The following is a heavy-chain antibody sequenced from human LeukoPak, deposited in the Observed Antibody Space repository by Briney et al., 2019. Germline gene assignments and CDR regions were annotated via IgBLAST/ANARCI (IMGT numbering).Heavy chain of an antibody. V-gene: IGHV4-34*01. CDR3: ARDREEYCSGGSCQAFDI. CDR1: GGSFSGYY. J-gene: IGHJ3*02. CDR2: INHSGST. Sequence: SETLSLTCAVYGGSFSGYYWSWIRQPPGKGLERIGEINHSGSTNYNPSLKSRVTISVDTSKNQFSLKLGSVTAADTAVYYCARDREEYCSGGSCQAFDIWGQGTMVTVSS. D-gene: IGHD2-15*01.